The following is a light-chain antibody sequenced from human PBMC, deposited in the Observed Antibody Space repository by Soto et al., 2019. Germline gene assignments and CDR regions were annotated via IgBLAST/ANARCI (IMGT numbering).Light chain of an antibody. CDR1: QSISNN. V-gene: IGKV3-11*01. CDR3: QQGSNWPPLT. CDR2: DAS. Sequence: EIVLTQSPATLSLSPGERATLSCRASQSISNNLAMYQQKRGQPPRSLIYDASSRATGIPARFSGRGSGTDFTLTISGLEPEDFAVYYCQQGSNWPPLTFGGGTKVEIK. J-gene: IGKJ4*02.